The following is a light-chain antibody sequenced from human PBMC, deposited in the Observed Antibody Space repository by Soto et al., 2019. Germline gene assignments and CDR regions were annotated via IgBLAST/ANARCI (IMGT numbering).Light chain of an antibody. CDR3: QQYRS. CDR1: QSVSSSY. V-gene: IGKV3-20*01. CDR2: GAS. J-gene: IGKJ1*01. Sequence: EIVLTQSPGTLSLSPGERATHSCRASQSVSSSYLAWYQQKPGQAPRLLIYGASSRATGIPDRFSGSGSGTDFTLTISRLEPEDFAVYYCQQYRSFGQGTK.